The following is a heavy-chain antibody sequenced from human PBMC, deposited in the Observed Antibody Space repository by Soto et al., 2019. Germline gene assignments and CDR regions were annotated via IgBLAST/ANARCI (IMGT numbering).Heavy chain of an antibody. CDR2: IIPILGIA. D-gene: IGHD2-15*01. CDR1: GGTFSSYT. Sequence: ASVKVSCKASGGTFSSYTISWVRQAPGQGLEWMGRIIPILGIANYAQKFQGRVTITADKSTSTAYMELSSLRSEDTAVYYCARVPGYCSGGSCYPKSWGQGTLVTVSS. J-gene: IGHJ5*02. V-gene: IGHV1-69*02. CDR3: ARVPGYCSGGSCYPKS.